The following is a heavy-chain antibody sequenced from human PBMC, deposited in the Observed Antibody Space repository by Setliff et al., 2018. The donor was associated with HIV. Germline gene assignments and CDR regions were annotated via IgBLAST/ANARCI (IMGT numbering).Heavy chain of an antibody. CDR3: ASGYQYDSSGYYYVTPIDY. CDR1: GGSISSSSYY. J-gene: IGHJ4*02. V-gene: IGHV4-39*01. Sequence: SETLSLTCTVSGGSISSSSYYWGCIRQPPGKGLEWIGSIYYTGSANYNPSLKSRVTMSVDTSKNQFSLKLSSVTAADTAVYYCASGYQYDSSGYYYVTPIDYWGQGTLVTVSS. CDR2: IYYTGSA. D-gene: IGHD3-22*01.